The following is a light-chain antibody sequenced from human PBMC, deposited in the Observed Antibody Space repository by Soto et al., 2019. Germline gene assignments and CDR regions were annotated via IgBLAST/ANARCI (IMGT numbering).Light chain of an antibody. Sequence: DIVMTQSPATLSVSPGERATLSCRASQSVSSNLAWYQQNPGQAPRLLIFGASTRATGIPARFSGSGSGIEFTLTISSLQSEDFAVYYCQQYNNWPLYTFGQGTKVDIK. CDR2: GAS. CDR3: QQYNNWPLYT. V-gene: IGKV3D-15*01. J-gene: IGKJ2*01. CDR1: QSVSSN.